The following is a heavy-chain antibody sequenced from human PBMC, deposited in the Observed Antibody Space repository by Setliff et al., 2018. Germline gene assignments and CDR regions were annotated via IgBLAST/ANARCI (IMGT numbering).Heavy chain of an antibody. CDR1: GGSISSYY. J-gene: IGHJ4*02. D-gene: IGHD6-13*01. CDR3: ARESRSTWYRRDF. CDR2: IYNSGST. Sequence: SETLSLTCTVSGGSISSYYWSWIRQPPGKGLEWIGYIYNSGSTNYNPSLKSRVTISVDTSRNQISLTLSSVTAADTAVYYCARESRSTWYRRDFWGQGTLVTVSS. V-gene: IGHV4-59*01.